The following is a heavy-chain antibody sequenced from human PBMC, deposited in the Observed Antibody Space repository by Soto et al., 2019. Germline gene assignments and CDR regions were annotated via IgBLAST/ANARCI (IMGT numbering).Heavy chain of an antibody. CDR2: ISGSGGST. V-gene: IGHV3-23*01. Sequence: EVQLLESGGGLVEPGGSLRLSCAASGFTFSSHAMSWVRQAPGKGLEWVSGISGSGGSTYNADSVKGRFTISRDNSKHTLYMEINSLRAEETAVYYCAKDLFADFVVVEGATPDWYFDLWGRGTLVTVSS. D-gene: IGHD2-15*01. CDR1: GFTFSSHA. J-gene: IGHJ2*01. CDR3: AKDLFADFVVVEGATPDWYFDL.